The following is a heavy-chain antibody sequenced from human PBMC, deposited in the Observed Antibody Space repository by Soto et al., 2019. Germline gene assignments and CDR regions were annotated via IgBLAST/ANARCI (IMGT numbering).Heavy chain of an antibody. CDR3: ARVNGSSWTYYYYYGMDV. D-gene: IGHD6-13*01. Sequence: VKVSCKASGGTFSSYAISWVRQAPGQGLEWMGGIIPIFGTANYAQKFQGRVTITADESTSTAYMELSSLRSEDTAVYYCARVNGSSWTYYYYYGMDVWGQGTTVTVSS. J-gene: IGHJ6*02. V-gene: IGHV1-69*13. CDR1: GGTFSSYA. CDR2: IIPIFGTA.